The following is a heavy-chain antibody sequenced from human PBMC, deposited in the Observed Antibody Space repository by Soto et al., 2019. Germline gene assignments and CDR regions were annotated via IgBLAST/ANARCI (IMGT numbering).Heavy chain of an antibody. CDR3: ARDFLGGGSSFDP. CDR2: IWYDGSNK. V-gene: IGHV3-33*01. J-gene: IGHJ5*02. D-gene: IGHD2-15*01. Sequence: QVQLVESGGGVVQPGRSLRLSCAASGFTFSSYGMHWVRQAPGKGLEWVAVIWYDGSNKYYADSVKGRFTISRDNSKNTLYLQMNSLRAEDTAVYCCARDFLGGGSSFDPWGQGTLVTVSS. CDR1: GFTFSSYG.